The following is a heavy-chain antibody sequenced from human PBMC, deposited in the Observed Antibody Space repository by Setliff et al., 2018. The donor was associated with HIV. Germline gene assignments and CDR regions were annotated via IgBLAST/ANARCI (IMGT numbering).Heavy chain of an antibody. CDR1: GFTFSDHF. J-gene: IGHJ4*02. V-gene: IGHV3-72*01. CDR3: ARGTDYSGWFYDY. CDR2: TKNKANNYLI. Sequence: GSLRLSCAASGFTFSDHFMDWVRQAPGKGLEWVGRTKNKANNYLIQYAVSVKGRFIISRDNAKSSLYLQMNSLRAEDTAIYYCARGTDYSGWFYDYWGQGTQVTVSS. D-gene: IGHD1-26*01.